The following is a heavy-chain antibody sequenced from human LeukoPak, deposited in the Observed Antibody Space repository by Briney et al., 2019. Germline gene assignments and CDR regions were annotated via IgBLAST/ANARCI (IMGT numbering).Heavy chain of an antibody. CDR1: GFTFSSYS. Sequence: GGSLRLSCAASGFTFSSYSMNWVRQAPGKGLEWVSSISSSSSYIYYADSVKGRFTISRDNAKNSLYLQMNSLRAEDTAVYYCTFYCGGDCYYDYWGQGTLVTVSS. V-gene: IGHV3-21*01. D-gene: IGHD2-21*02. CDR2: ISSSSSYI. J-gene: IGHJ4*02. CDR3: TFYCGGDCYYDY.